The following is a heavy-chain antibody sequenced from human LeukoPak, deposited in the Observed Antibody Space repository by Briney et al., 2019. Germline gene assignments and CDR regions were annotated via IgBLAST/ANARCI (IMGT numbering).Heavy chain of an antibody. V-gene: IGHV3-30*04. J-gene: IGHJ4*02. CDR2: ISYDGSNK. CDR3: ARDPGSSGWYYFDY. D-gene: IGHD6-19*01. Sequence: GGSLRLSCAAAGFTFSSYEMNWVRQAPGKGLEWVAVISYDGSNKYYADSVKGRFTISRDNSKNTLYLQMNSLRAEDTAVYYCARDPGSSGWYYFDYWGQGTLVTVSS. CDR1: GFTFSSYE.